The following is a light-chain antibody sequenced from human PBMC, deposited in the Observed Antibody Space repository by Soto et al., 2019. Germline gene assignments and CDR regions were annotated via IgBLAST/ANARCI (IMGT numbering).Light chain of an antibody. V-gene: IGKV1-33*01. CDR2: DAS. CDR3: QQFHDLPIT. J-gene: IGKJ5*01. Sequence: IEVTQSPSSLSASVGDRVTITCPASQDIKKNVNWYQQKPGKVPKVLIYDASTLETGVPSRFSGSGSETEFTLTISSLQSEDIATYFCQQFHDLPITFGQVRRPAI. CDR1: QDIKKN.